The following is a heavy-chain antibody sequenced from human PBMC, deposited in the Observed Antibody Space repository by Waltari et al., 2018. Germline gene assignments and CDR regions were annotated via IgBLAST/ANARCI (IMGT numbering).Heavy chain of an antibody. D-gene: IGHD5-12*01. CDR3: ASGRRDGYNFYDY. J-gene: IGHJ4*02. CDR1: GFTVSSNY. Sequence: EVQLVESGGGLIQPGGSLRLSCAASGFTVSSNYMSWVRQAPGKGLEWVSVMYGGGSKFYADSGKGRFTISRDNSKNTLYLQMNSLRAEDTAVYYCASGRRDGYNFYDYWGQGTLVTVSS. V-gene: IGHV3-53*01. CDR2: MYGGGSK.